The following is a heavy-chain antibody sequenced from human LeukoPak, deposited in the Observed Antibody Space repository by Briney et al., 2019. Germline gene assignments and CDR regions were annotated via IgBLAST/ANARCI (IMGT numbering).Heavy chain of an antibody. CDR2: IKQDGSEK. CDR3: ASDYYDSSGSIDY. J-gene: IGHJ4*02. D-gene: IGHD3-22*01. CDR1: GFTFSGFW. Sequence: GGSLRLSCAASGFTFSGFWMSWVRQAPGKGLEWVANIKQDGSEKYYVDSVKGRFTISRDNAKNSLYLQMNSLRAEDTAVYYCASDYYDSSGSIDYWGQGTLVAVSS. V-gene: IGHV3-7*01.